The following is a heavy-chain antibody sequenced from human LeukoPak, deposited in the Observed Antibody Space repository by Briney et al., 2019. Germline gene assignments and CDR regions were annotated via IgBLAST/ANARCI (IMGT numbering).Heavy chain of an antibody. J-gene: IGHJ4*02. D-gene: IGHD2-15*01. CDR1: GYTFTSYA. V-gene: IGHV1-3*01. CDR2: INAGNGNT. CDR3: AREVIYCSGGSCYYDY. Sequence: ASVKVSCKASGYTFTSYAMHWVRQAPGQRLEWMGWINAGNGNTKYSQKFQGRVTITRDTSASTAYMELSSLRSEDTAVYYCAREVIYCSGGSCYYDYWGQGTLVTVSS.